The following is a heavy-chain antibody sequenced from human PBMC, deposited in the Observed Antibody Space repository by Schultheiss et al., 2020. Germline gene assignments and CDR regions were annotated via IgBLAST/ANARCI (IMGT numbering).Heavy chain of an antibody. Sequence: ASVKVSCKASGYTFTGYYMHWVRQAPGQGLEWMGRINPNSGGTNYAQKFQGRVTMTRDTSISTAYMELSRLRSDDTAVYYCARGVGSGWYGKYFQHWGKGTLVTVSS. D-gene: IGHD6-19*01. J-gene: IGHJ1*01. CDR2: INPNSGGT. CDR3: ARGVGSGWYGKYFQH. V-gene: IGHV1-2*06. CDR1: GYTFTGYY.